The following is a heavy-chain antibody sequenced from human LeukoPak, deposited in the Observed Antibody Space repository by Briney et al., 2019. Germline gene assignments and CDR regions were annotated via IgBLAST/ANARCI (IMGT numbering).Heavy chain of an antibody. CDR1: GYTLTELS. CDR2: FDPEDGET. V-gene: IGHV1-24*01. J-gene: IGHJ4*02. D-gene: IGHD3-22*01. Sequence: ASVKVSCKVSGYTLTELSMHWVRQAPGKGLEWMGGFDPEDGETIYAQKFQGRVTMTEDTSTDTAYIELSSLRSEDTAVYYCATGGSGYPYYFDYWGQGTLVTVSS. CDR3: ATGGSGYPYYFDY.